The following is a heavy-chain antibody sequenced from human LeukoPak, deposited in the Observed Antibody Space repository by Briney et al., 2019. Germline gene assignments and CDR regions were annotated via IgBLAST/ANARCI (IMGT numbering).Heavy chain of an antibody. V-gene: IGHV4-59*12. J-gene: IGHJ4*02. CDR2: IYYSGST. Sequence: SETLSLTCTVSGGSISSYYWSWIRQPPGKGLEWIGYIYYSGSTYYNPSLKSRVTISVDTSKNQFSLKLSSVTAADTAVYYCARDRRFGELLFDYWGQGTLVTVSS. CDR3: ARDRRFGELLFDY. CDR1: GGSISSYY. D-gene: IGHD3-10*01.